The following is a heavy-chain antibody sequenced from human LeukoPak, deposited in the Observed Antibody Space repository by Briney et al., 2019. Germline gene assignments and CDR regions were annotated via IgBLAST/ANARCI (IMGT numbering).Heavy chain of an antibody. CDR2: ISGSSGST. CDR3: AAAAYLGYFDY. Sequence: PGGSLRLSCVASGFTFSNHAVSWVRQAPGKGLEWVSVISGSSGSTYYADSVKGRFTLSRDNSKNTLYLQMSSLRSEDTAVYYCAAAAYLGYFDYWGQGTLVTVSS. J-gene: IGHJ4*02. D-gene: IGHD2-2*01. CDR1: GFTFSNHA. V-gene: IGHV3-23*01.